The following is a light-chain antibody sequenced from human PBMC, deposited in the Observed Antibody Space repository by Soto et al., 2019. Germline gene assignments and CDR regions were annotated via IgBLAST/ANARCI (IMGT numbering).Light chain of an antibody. CDR2: ATS. J-gene: IGKJ1*01. CDR3: QQYDVSSWT. CDR1: QRVSSTY. Sequence: EIVLTQSPGTLSLSPGERATLSCRASQRVSSTYLAWYQQKRGQPPRLLIYATSSRATGIPDRFTGSGSGTDFTLTINRLEPEDFAVYYCQQYDVSSWTFGQGTKVDIK. V-gene: IGKV3-20*01.